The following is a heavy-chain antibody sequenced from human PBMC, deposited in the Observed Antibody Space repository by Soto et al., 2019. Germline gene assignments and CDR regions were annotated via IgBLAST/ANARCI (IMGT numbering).Heavy chain of an antibody. Sequence: ASVKVSCKASGYTFTSYGISWVRQAPGQGLEWMGWISAYNGNTNYAQKLQGRVTMTTDTSTSTDYMELRSLRSDDTAVYYCARDRNIVATSRSDRTKLDYWGQGTLVTVSS. D-gene: IGHD5-12*01. CDR2: ISAYNGNT. V-gene: IGHV1-18*01. CDR1: GYTFTSYG. CDR3: ARDRNIVATSRSDRTKLDY. J-gene: IGHJ4*02.